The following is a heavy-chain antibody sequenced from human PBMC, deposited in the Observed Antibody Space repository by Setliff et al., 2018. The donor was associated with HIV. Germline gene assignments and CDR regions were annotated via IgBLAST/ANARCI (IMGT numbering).Heavy chain of an antibody. CDR1: RFTFDDYA. CDR2: ISWNSGGI. D-gene: IGHD3-9*01. V-gene: IGHV3-9*01. Sequence: GGSLRLSCAASRFTFDDYAMHWVRQAPGKGLEWVSGISWNSGGILYADSVKGRFTISRDNAKNSLYLQMSSLRAEDTAVYYCARGYDILTGTYWGQGTLVTVSS. J-gene: IGHJ4*02. CDR3: ARGYDILTGTY.